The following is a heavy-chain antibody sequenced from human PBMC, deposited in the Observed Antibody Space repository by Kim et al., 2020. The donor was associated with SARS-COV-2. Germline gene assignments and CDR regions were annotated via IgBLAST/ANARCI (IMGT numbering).Heavy chain of an antibody. D-gene: IGHD3-16*02. CDR1: GFTFSSYA. Sequence: GGSLRLSCAASGFTFSSYAMHWVRQAPGKGLEWAAVISNDGSNKYYADSGKGRFTISRDNSKNTLYLQMNSLRAEDTAVYYCAGQSSVWRSYRLYTGVDFWGRGTLVTVS. CDR2: ISNDGSNK. V-gene: IGHV3-30*04. CDR3: AGQSSVWRSYRLYTGVDF. J-gene: IGHJ4*03.